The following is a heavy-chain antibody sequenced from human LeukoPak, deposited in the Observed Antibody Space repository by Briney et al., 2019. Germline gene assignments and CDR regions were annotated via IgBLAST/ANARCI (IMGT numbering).Heavy chain of an antibody. CDR2: ITTGDGNT. Sequence: GGSPRLSCTASGFTFSSYTMTWVRQAPGKGLKWVSTITTGDGNTYYADSVKGRFTVSRDDSKNTLYLQMNSLRAEDTAVYFCARRMTATSKCFDYWGQGTLVTVSS. CDR1: GFTFSSYT. J-gene: IGHJ4*02. D-gene: IGHD2/OR15-2a*01. CDR3: ARRMTATSKCFDY. V-gene: IGHV3-23*01.